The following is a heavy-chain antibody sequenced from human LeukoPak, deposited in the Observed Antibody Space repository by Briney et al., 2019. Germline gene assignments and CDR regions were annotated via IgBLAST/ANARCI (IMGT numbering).Heavy chain of an antibody. Sequence: SETLSLTCTVSGGSISSYYWSWIRQPAGKGLEWIGRIYTSGRTNYNPSLKSRVTMSVDTSKNQFSLKLSSVTAADTAVYYCASSNIAARDWYFDLWGRGTLVTVSS. CDR2: IYTSGRT. D-gene: IGHD6-6*01. J-gene: IGHJ2*01. CDR1: GGSISSYY. CDR3: ASSNIAARDWYFDL. V-gene: IGHV4-4*07.